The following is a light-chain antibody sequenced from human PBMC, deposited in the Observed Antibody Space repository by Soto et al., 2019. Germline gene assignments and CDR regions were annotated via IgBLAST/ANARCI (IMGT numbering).Light chain of an antibody. V-gene: IGKV1-33*01. Sequence: DIQMTQSPSSLSASVGDRVTITCQASQVISNYLNWYQQKPGKAPKLLIYDISTLEIGVPSRLSGSGSGTDFTFTITGLQPEDIATYYCQQYENLPYTFGQGTKLEI. CDR2: DIS. CDR1: QVISNY. J-gene: IGKJ2*01. CDR3: QQYENLPYT.